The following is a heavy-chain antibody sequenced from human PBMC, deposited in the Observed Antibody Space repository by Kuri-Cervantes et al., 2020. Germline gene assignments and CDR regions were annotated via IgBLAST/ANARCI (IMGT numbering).Heavy chain of an antibody. CDR1: GFSFSGYS. J-gene: IGHJ4*02. D-gene: IGHD3-10*01. CDR2: ISSSGSTI. CDR3: ARVRDPDYYGSGSYTN. Sequence: GGSLRLSCAASGFSFSGYSMNWVRQAPGKGLEWVSYISSSGSTIYYADSVKGRFTISRDNAKNSLYLQVNSLRAEDTAVYYCARVRDPDYYGSGSYTNWGQGTLVTVSS. V-gene: IGHV3-48*04.